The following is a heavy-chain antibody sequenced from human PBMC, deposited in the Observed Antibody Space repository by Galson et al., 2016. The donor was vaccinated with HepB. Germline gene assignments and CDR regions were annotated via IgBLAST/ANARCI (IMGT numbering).Heavy chain of an antibody. CDR3: YSRLGYCRGETCFGRY. J-gene: IGHJ4*02. D-gene: IGHD2-15*01. CDR2: MYSDGRT. Sequence: SLRLSCAVSGFSVRDNYMSWVRQAPGQGLEWVSLMYSDGRTHYADSAKGRFTISRDNSKNTVFLQMKSLRAEDSAVYFCYSRLGYCRGETCFGRYWGQGTLVTVSA. CDR1: GFSVRDNY. V-gene: IGHV3-53*01.